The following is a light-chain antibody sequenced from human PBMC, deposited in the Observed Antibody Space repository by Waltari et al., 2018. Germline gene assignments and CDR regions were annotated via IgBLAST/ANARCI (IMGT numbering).Light chain of an antibody. CDR3: QQYHTFSLT. Sequence: DIQMTQSPSTLSASAGDRVTITCRASQSINDWLAWYQQKPGKAPKVLIYKASSLESGVPSRLTGSGFGTEFTLTISSLQPDDFATYYCQQYHTFSLTFGGGTKVEIK. J-gene: IGKJ4*01. V-gene: IGKV1-5*03. CDR1: QSINDW. CDR2: KAS.